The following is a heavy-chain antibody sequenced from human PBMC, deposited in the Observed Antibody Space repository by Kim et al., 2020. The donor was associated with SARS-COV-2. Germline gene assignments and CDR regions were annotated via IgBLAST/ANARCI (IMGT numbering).Heavy chain of an antibody. CDR1: GFTFSSAG. V-gene: IGHV3-33*01. D-gene: IGHD1-7*01. CDR2: IYYDGTNK. CDR3: ARGRETGTSAVYFDS. J-gene: IGHJ4*02. Sequence: GGSLRLSCAASGFTFSSAGMHWVRQAPGKGLEWVAVIYYDGTNKYYTDSVKGRFTISRDSSGNTLYLQMNSLRADDTAVYYCARGRETGTSAVYFDSWGQGTLVTVSS.